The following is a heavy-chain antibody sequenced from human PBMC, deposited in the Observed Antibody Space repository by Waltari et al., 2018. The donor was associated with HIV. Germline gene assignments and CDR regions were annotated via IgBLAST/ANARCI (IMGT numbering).Heavy chain of an antibody. CDR1: GGSISRYY. CDR2: IYYSGST. Sequence: QVQLQESGPGLVKPPETLSLTCTVAGGSISRYYWRWIRPPPGKGLEWIGYIYYSGSTNYNPSLKSRVTISVDTSKNQFSLKLSSVTAADTAVYYCAREAMFSAAGQFDLWGRGTLVTVSS. V-gene: IGHV4-59*01. J-gene: IGHJ2*01. D-gene: IGHD6-13*01. CDR3: AREAMFSAAGQFDL.